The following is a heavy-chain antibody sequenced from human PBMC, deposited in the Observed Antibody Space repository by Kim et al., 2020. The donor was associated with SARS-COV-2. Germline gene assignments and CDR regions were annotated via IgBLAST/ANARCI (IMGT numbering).Heavy chain of an antibody. CDR2: IIPIFGTA. Sequence: SVKVSCKASGGTFSSYAISWVRQAPGQGLEWMGGIIPIFGTANYAQKFQGRVTITADESTSTAYMELSSLRSEDTAVYYCARAPAYDILTGRTNWFDPWGQGTLVTVSS. V-gene: IGHV1-69*13. CDR1: GGTFSSYA. J-gene: IGHJ5*02. D-gene: IGHD3-9*01. CDR3: ARAPAYDILTGRTNWFDP.